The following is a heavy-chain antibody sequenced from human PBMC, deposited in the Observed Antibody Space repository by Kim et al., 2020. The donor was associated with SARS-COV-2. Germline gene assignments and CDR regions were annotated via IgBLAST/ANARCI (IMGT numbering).Heavy chain of an antibody. V-gene: IGHV3-74*01. CDR3: ARGFFRDVFDV. J-gene: IGHJ6*02. CDR1: RFTFNNYW. CDR2: ISSDGSIT. D-gene: IGHD3-16*01. Sequence: GGSLILSCAVSRFTFNNYWINWVRHAPGKGLVWVSRISSDGSITNYADSVKGRFTMSRDNAENTLYLQMNSLRAEDTAVYYCARGFFRDVFDVWGQGTTVTVSS.